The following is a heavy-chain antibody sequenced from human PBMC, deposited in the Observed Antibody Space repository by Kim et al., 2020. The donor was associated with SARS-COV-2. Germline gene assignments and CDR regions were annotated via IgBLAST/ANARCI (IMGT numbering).Heavy chain of an antibody. V-gene: IGHV5-51*01. J-gene: IGHJ6*02. Sequence: GESLKISCKGSGYSFTSYWIGWVRQMPGKGLEWMGIIYPGDSDTRYSPSFQGQVTISADKSISTAYLQWSSLKASDTAMYYCARQIRSGYYYYGMDVWGQGTTVTVSS. D-gene: IGHD3-22*01. CDR1: GYSFTSYW. CDR2: IYPGDSDT. CDR3: ARQIRSGYYYYGMDV.